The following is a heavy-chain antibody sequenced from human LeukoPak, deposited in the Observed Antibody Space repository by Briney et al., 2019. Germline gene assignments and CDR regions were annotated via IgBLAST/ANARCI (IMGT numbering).Heavy chain of an antibody. CDR3: ASLHCSGGSCYLVY. CDR2: IIPILGIA. D-gene: IGHD2-15*01. CDR1: GGTFSSYA. Sequence: ASVKVSCKASGGTFSSYAISWVRQAPGQGLEWMGRIIPILGIANYAQKFQDRVTITADKSTSTAYMELSSLRSEDTAVYYCASLHCSGGSCYLVYWGQGTLVTVSS. J-gene: IGHJ4*02. V-gene: IGHV1-69*04.